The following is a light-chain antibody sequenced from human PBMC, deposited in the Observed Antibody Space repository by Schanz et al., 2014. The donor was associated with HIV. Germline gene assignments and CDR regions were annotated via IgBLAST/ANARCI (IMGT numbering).Light chain of an antibody. J-gene: IGKJ1*01. CDR3: LQDYTYWWT. V-gene: IGKV1-6*01. CDR2: EAS. CDR1: EEIRAR. Sequence: IQMTQSPSTLSASVGDRVTITCRASEEIRARLAWYQQKPGKAPELLIYEASTLKSGVPSRFSGSGSGTHFTLTISSLQPEDFATYYCLQDYTYWWTFGQGTKVEI.